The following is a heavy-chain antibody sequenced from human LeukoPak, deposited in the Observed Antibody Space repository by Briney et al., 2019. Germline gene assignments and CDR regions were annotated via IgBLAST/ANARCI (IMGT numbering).Heavy chain of an antibody. V-gene: IGHV4-59*04. CDR3: AKSGGYGLIDY. CDR2: IYSSGST. Sequence: PSETLSLTCTVPGGSISSYYWGWIRQPPGKGLEWIGNIYSSGSTYYNASLQSRVTISIDTSKNQFSLRLNSVTAADTAMYYCAKSGGYGLIDYWGQGTRVTVSS. D-gene: IGHD1-26*01. CDR1: GGSISSYY. J-gene: IGHJ4*02.